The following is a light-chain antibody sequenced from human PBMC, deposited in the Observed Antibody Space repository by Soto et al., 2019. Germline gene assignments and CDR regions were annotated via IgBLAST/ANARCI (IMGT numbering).Light chain of an antibody. Sequence: EIVLTQSPGTPSLSPGESAALSCRASQSVTSNYLVWYRQKPGQAPRLLIYGVSSRAAGIPDRFSGSGSGTDFTLTITRVEPEDSAVYYCQQHSNSPWTFGQGTRVEI. CDR1: QSVTSNY. CDR3: QQHSNSPWT. CDR2: GVS. J-gene: IGKJ1*01. V-gene: IGKV3-20*01.